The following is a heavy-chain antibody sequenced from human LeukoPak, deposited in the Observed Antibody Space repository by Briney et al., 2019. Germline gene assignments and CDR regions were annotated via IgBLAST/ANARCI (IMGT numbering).Heavy chain of an antibody. CDR1: GGSINSSTFY. Sequence: SSETLSLTCTVSGGSINSSTFYWGWIRQPPGKGLEWIGSIYYDGSTYYNPSLKSRVTISVDTSKNQFSLKLSSVTAADTAVYYCVSGYSSGWYRNEYFQHWGQGTLVTVSS. V-gene: IGHV4-39*01. D-gene: IGHD6-19*01. CDR2: IYYDGST. CDR3: VSGYSSGWYRNEYFQH. J-gene: IGHJ1*01.